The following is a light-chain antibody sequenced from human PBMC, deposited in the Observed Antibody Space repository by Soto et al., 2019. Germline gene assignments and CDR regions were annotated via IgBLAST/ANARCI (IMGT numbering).Light chain of an antibody. CDR2: GAS. CDR1: QSVSNNY. V-gene: IGKV3-20*01. J-gene: IGKJ1*01. CDR3: QQYGSSGT. Sequence: IWFTQSPGTLSLSPGERATLSFRASQSVSNNYLAWYQQKPGQAPRLLIYGASNRATGIPDRFSGSGSGTDFTLTISRLEPEDFAVYYCQQYGSSGTFGQGTKV.